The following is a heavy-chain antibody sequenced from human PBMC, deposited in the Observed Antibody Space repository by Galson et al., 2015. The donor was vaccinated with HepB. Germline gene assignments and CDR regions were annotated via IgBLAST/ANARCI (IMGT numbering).Heavy chain of an antibody. CDR1: GGSIGSSNY. J-gene: IGHJ5*02. CDR3: ARDSEYSGFYTPYDT. D-gene: IGHD6-6*01. CDR2: VYYTGGT. V-gene: IGHV4-59*01. Sequence: LSLTCAVSGGSIGSSNYWSWVRQPPGKGLEWIAYVYYTGGTNYNPSLKSRVTISIDTSKNQFSLRMTSVTAADTAVYYCARDSEYSGFYTPYDTWGQGTLVTVSS.